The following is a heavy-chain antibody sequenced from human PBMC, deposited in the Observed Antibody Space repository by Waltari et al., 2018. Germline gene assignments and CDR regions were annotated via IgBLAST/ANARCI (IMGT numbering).Heavy chain of an antibody. D-gene: IGHD2-15*01. CDR2: ISQDGSNR. V-gene: IGHV3-30-3*01. CDR1: GFAFNIYT. CDR3: ARDSRRGVVVRVF. Sequence: QVQLVESGGGVVQPGRSLRLSCTTSGFAFNIYTLHWVRQAPGKGREWGELISQDGSNRYYADSVKGRFTISRDDSQSTLYLQMDSLNSDDTGVYYCARDSRRGVVVRVFWGQGTLVTVSS. J-gene: IGHJ4*02.